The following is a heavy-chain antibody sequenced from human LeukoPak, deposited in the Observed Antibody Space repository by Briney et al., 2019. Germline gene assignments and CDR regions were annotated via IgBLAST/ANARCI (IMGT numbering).Heavy chain of an antibody. J-gene: IGHJ4*02. CDR3: TRDSEPRREAAAGLDH. CDR2: LNWEGETT. D-gene: IGHD6-13*01. V-gene: IGHV3-43*01. Sequence: GGSLRLSCAASGFDLNDYTMHWVRQAPGKGPEWVALLNWEGETTYYADSVRGRFIISRDISRDSLYLQMDSLRSEDTAFYYCTRDSEPRREAAAGLDHWGQGTLVTVSS. CDR1: GFDLNDYT.